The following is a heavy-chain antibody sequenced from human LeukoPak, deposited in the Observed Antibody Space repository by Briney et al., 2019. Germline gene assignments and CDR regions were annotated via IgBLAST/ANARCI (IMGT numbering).Heavy chain of an antibody. Sequence: GASVKVSCKASGYTFTSYDINWVRQATGQGLEWMGWISAYNGNTNYAQKLQGRVTMTTDTSTSTAYMELRSLRSDDTAVYYCARDSRRRIAAAGTTPHWFDPWGQGTLVTVSS. CDR3: ARDSRRRIAAAGTTPHWFDP. CDR2: ISAYNGNT. D-gene: IGHD6-13*01. J-gene: IGHJ5*02. CDR1: GYTFTSYD. V-gene: IGHV1-18*01.